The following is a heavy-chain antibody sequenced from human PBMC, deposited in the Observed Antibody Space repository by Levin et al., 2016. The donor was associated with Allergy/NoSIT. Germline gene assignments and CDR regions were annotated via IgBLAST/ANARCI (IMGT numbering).Heavy chain of an antibody. V-gene: IGHV6-1*01. J-gene: IGHJ5*02. CDR3: ARHIGRIGYWAGFDP. CDR2: TYYRSKWYN. Sequence: WIRQSPSRGLEWLGRTYYRSKWYNDYAVSVKSRITINPDTSKNQFSLQLNSVTPEDTAVYYCARHIGRIGYWAGFDPWGQGTLVTVSS. D-gene: IGHD6-25*01.